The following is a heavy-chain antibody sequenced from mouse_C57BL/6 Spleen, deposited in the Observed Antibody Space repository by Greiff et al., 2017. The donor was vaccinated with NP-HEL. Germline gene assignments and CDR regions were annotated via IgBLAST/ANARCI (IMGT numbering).Heavy chain of an antibody. V-gene: IGHV1-82*01. CDR1: GYAFSSSW. J-gene: IGHJ2*01. CDR3: ALGGNYPFDY. Sequence: VQLQESGPELVKPGASVKISCKASGYAFSSSWMNWVKQRPGKGLEWIGRIYPGDGDTNYNGKFKGKATLTADKSSSTAYMQLSSLTSEDSAVYFCALGGNYPFDYWGQSTTLTVSS. CDR2: IYPGDGDT. D-gene: IGHD2-1*01.